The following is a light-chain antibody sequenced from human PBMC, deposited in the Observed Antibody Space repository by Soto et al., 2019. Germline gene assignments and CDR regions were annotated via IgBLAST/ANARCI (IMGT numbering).Light chain of an antibody. CDR2: GAS. J-gene: IGKJ4*01. V-gene: IGKV3D-15*01. CDR1: QGVSSN. Sequence: EIGMAHSGATLSVSQGERATLSCRPSQGVSSNLAWYQQKPGQAPKLLIYGASIRATGIPARFSGSGSGTEFTLTISSLQSEDFAVYYCQQYNNWPLTFGGGTKVDIK. CDR3: QQYNNWPLT.